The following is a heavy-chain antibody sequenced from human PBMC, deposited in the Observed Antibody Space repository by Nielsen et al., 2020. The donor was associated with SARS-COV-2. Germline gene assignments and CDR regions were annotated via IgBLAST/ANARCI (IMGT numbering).Heavy chain of an antibody. CDR2: IYYSGST. V-gene: IGHV4-39*01. J-gene: IGHJ4*02. D-gene: IGHD6-13*01. Sequence: GSLRLSCTVSGGSISSSSYYWGWIRQPPGKGLEWIGSIYYSGSTYYNPSLKSRVTISVDTSKNQFSLKLSSVTAADTAVYYCARRFIAAAGGVDYWGQGTLVTVSS. CDR3: ARRFIAAAGGVDY. CDR1: GGSISSSSYY.